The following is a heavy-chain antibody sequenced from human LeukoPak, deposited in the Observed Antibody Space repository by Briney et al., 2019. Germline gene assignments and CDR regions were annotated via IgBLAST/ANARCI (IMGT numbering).Heavy chain of an antibody. D-gene: IGHD3-10*01. J-gene: IGHJ4*02. Sequence: GRSLRRSSAASGFTFSSYAMHWVRQAPGQGLEWVAVISYDGSNKYYADSVKGRFTLSRDNSKNTLYLQMNSLRAEDTAVYYCARDNPLYGSGSYSPFDYWGQGTLVTVSS. CDR1: GFTFSSYA. CDR3: ARDNPLYGSGSYSPFDY. CDR2: ISYDGSNK. V-gene: IGHV3-30-3*01.